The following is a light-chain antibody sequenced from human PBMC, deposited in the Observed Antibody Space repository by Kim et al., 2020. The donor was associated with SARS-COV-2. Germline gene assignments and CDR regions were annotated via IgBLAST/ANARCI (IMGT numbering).Light chain of an antibody. J-gene: IGLJ2*01. Sequence: VSVSPGQTARITCSGEKLGDKYACWYQQKPGQSPVLVIYQDSKRPSGIPERFSGSNSGNTATLTISGTQAMDEADYYCQAWDSSIVFGGGTQLTVL. CDR3: QAWDSSIV. V-gene: IGLV3-1*01. CDR1: KLGDKY. CDR2: QDS.